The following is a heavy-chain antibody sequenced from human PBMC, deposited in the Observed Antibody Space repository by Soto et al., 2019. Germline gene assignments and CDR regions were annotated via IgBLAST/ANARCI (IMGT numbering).Heavy chain of an antibody. Sequence: KTSETLSLTCAVYGGSFSGYYWSWIRQPPGKGLEWIGEINHSGSTNYNPSLKSRVTISVDTSKNQFSLKLSSVTAADTAVYYCARCRAPGIAVAGRRGWFDPWGQGTLVTVSS. D-gene: IGHD6-19*01. J-gene: IGHJ5*02. CDR1: GGSFSGYY. V-gene: IGHV4-34*01. CDR2: INHSGST. CDR3: ARCRAPGIAVAGRRGWFDP.